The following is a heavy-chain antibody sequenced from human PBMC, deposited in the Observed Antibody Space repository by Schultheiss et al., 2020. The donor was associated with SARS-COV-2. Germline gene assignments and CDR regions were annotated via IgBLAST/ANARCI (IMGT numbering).Heavy chain of an antibody. CDR1: GGSISSYY. J-gene: IGHJ4*02. CDR2: INHSGST. D-gene: IGHD3-16*01. CDR3: ARGRFQYDYVWGSYFDY. Sequence: SETLSLTCTVSGGSISSYYWSWIRQPQGKGLEWIGEINHSGSTNYNPSLKSRVTISVDTSKNQFSLKLSSVTAADTAVYYCARGRFQYDYVWGSYFDYWGQGTLVTVSS. V-gene: IGHV4-34*01.